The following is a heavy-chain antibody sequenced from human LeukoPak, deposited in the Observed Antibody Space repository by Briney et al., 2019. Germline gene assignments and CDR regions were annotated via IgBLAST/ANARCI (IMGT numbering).Heavy chain of an antibody. CDR1: GGSISSDDYY. V-gene: IGHV4-31*03. J-gene: IGHJ5*02. CDR3: AREARDYYDSPSWFDP. Sequence: SETLSLTCTVSGGSISSDDYYWSWIRQHPGKGLEWIGNNYYSGSTYYNPSLKSRVTISVDTSKNQFSLRLSSVTAADTAVYYCAREARDYYDSPSWFDPWGQGILVTVSS. CDR2: NYYSGST. D-gene: IGHD3-22*01.